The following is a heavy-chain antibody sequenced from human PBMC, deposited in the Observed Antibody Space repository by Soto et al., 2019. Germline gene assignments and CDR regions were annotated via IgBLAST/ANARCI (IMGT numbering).Heavy chain of an antibody. D-gene: IGHD4-17*01. Sequence: QLQLQESGPGLVKPSETLSLTCTVSGGSISSSSYYWGWIRQPPGKGLEWIGSIYYSGSTYYNPSLKSRVTISVDTSKNQFSLKLSSVTAADTAVYYCARHYFERYGDAEYFQHWGQGTLVTVSS. CDR1: GGSISSSSYY. J-gene: IGHJ1*01. CDR2: IYYSGST. V-gene: IGHV4-39*01. CDR3: ARHYFERYGDAEYFQH.